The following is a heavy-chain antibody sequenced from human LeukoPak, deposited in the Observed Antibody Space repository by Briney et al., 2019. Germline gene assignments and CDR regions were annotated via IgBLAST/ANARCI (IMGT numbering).Heavy chain of an antibody. J-gene: IGHJ6*02. D-gene: IGHD3-10*01. Sequence: SEPLSLPCSVSGGSISSYYWSGIRKPPGKGLEWIGYIYYSGSTNYNPSLKSRVTISVDTSKTQFSLKLSSVTSADTAVYYGARLPAIPRHYYGSEHYYYYYGMDVWGQGTTVTVSS. CDR2: IYYSGST. CDR1: GGSISSYY. CDR3: ARLPAIPRHYYGSEHYYYYYGMDV. V-gene: IGHV4-59*08.